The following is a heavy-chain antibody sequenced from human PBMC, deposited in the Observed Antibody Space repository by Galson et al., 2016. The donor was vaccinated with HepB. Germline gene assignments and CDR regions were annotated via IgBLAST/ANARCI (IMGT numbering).Heavy chain of an antibody. Sequence: SETLSLTCTVSGGSISSSGLYWAWIRQPPGKGLELIATFYDSMSTYYNPSLKSRITMSLDTSKDQFSLNLGSVTAADTALYYCARPRAGALDNYFFDAFDIWGQGTMVTVSS. J-gene: IGHJ3*02. CDR3: ARPRAGALDNYFFDAFDI. CDR1: GGSISSSGLY. V-gene: IGHV4-39*01. D-gene: IGHD2-2*03. CDR2: FYDSMST.